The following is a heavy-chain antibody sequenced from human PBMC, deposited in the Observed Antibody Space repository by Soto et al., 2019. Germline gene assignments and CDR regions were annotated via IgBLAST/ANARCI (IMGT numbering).Heavy chain of an antibody. Sequence: EVQLLESGGGLVQPGGSLRLSCAASGFTFSSCAMSWVRQAPGKGLEWVSAISGSGGSTYYADSVKGRFTISRDNSKNTLYLQMNSLRAEDTAVYYCAKSPGIAAAGKYNWFDPWGQGTLVTVSS. CDR1: GFTFSSCA. CDR3: AKSPGIAAAGKYNWFDP. CDR2: ISGSGGST. D-gene: IGHD6-13*01. J-gene: IGHJ5*02. V-gene: IGHV3-23*01.